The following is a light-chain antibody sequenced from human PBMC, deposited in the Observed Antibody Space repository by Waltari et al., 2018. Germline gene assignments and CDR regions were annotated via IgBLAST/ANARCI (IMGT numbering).Light chain of an antibody. CDR1: QSVGGSY. V-gene: IGKV3-20*01. J-gene: IGKJ5*01. CDR3: QQYGSSPGIT. CDR2: GTF. Sequence: EIVLTQSPGTLSLSPGERATLSCRASQSVGGSYLAWYQQKPGQAPSLLIYGTFSRATGIPVRFSGSGSGTDFILTISRLEPEDFAVYYCQQYGSSPGITFGQGTRVEIK.